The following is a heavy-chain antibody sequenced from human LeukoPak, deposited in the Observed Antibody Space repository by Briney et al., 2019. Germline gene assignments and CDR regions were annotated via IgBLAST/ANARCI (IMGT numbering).Heavy chain of an antibody. D-gene: IGHD3-10*01. Sequence: ASVKVSCKASGYTFTSYDINWVRQATGQGLEWMGWMNPNSGNTGYAQKFQGRVTMTRNTSISTAYMELSSLRSEDTAVYYCARGRPVLLWFRVPFDYWGQGTLVTVSS. CDR3: ARGRPVLLWFRVPFDY. CDR2: MNPNSGNT. V-gene: IGHV1-8*01. CDR1: GYTFTSYD. J-gene: IGHJ4*02.